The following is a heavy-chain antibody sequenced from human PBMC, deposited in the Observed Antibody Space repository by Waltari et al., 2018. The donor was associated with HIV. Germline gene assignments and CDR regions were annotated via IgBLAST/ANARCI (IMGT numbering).Heavy chain of an antibody. V-gene: IGHV3-53*01. J-gene: IGHJ1*01. CDR3: AMTPPAGTGGYPGYFQH. CDR2: VYSGGGT. D-gene: IGHD2-8*02. CDR1: GLRVRNNY. Sequence: EVRLVESGGGPIQQGGSLRRSCAASGLRVRNNYLSGVRQPPGRGLECVSVVYSGGGTEYADSVRGRFTISRDTSGNTLYLQMHSLRAEDTAVYYCAMTPPAGTGGYPGYFQHWGQGTLVTVSS.